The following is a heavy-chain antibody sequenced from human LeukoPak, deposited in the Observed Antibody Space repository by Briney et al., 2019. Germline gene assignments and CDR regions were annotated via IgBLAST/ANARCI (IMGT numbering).Heavy chain of an antibody. CDR2: ISGRGGRT. CDR1: VFTVNTYA. V-gene: IGHV3-23*01. J-gene: IGHJ4*02. D-gene: IGHD6-19*01. CDR3: AKDQGDYSSGWSIFDY. Sequence: GGSLRLSCAASVFTVNTYAMSCVRQAPGKGLGWVSCISGRGGRTYYADSVKGRFTISRDNSKNTLYLQMNRLRAEDTAVYYCAKDQGDYSSGWSIFDYWGQGSLVTVSS.